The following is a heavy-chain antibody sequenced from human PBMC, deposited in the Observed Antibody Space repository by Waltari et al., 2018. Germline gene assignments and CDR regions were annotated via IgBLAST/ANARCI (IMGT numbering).Heavy chain of an antibody. J-gene: IGHJ5*02. D-gene: IGHD4-17*01. CDR1: GDSISSYY. Sequence: QVQLQESGPGLVKPSETLSLTCTVSGDSISSYYWSWIRQPPGKGLEWIGYIYYTGSTNYNPSLKSRVTISVDPSKNQFSLKLSSVTAADTAVYYCAREGTTTPGWFDPWGQGTLVTVSS. CDR2: IYYTGST. V-gene: IGHV4-59*01. CDR3: AREGTTTPGWFDP.